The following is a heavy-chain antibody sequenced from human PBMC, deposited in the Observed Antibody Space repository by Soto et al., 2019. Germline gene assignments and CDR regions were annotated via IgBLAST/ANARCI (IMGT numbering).Heavy chain of an antibody. V-gene: IGHV1-3*01. CDR2: INAGNGNT. CDR3: ARDEYSSSSSSNWFDP. CDR1: GYTFTSYA. D-gene: IGHD6-6*01. Sequence: GASVKVSCKASGYTFTSYAMHWVRQAPGQRLEWMGWINAGNGNTKYSQKFQGRVTMTRDTSTSTVYMELSSLRSEDTAVYYCARDEYSSSSSSNWFDPWGQGTLVTVSS. J-gene: IGHJ5*02.